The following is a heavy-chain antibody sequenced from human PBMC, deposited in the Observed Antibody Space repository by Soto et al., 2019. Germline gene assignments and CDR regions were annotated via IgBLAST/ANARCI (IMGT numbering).Heavy chain of an antibody. Sequence: QVQLVQSGAEVKKPGASVKVSCKASGYTFTSYDINWVRQATGQGLEWMGWMNPNSGNTGYAQKFQGGVTMTRNTSISTAYMELSSLRSEDTAVYYCARTPDYGDYDWFDPWGQGTLVTVSS. J-gene: IGHJ5*02. D-gene: IGHD4-17*01. V-gene: IGHV1-8*01. CDR1: GYTFTSYD. CDR2: MNPNSGNT. CDR3: ARTPDYGDYDWFDP.